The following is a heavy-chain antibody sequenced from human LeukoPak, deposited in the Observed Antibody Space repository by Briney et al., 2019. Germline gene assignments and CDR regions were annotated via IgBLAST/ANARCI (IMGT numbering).Heavy chain of an antibody. V-gene: IGHV4-4*09. CDR2: IYTSGST. CDR3: ARQEVAGSRNGFDI. Sequence: SETLSLTCTVSGGSISSYYWSWIWQPPGKGLEWIGYIYTSGSTNYNPSLKSRVTISADTSKNQLSLKLSSVTAADTAVYYCARQEVAGSRNGFDIWGQGTMVTVSS. CDR1: GGSISSYY. D-gene: IGHD6-19*01. J-gene: IGHJ3*02.